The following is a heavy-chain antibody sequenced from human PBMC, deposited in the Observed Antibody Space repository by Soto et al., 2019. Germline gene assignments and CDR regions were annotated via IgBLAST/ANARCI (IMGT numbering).Heavy chain of an antibody. Sequence: QVQLVQSGAEVKKPGSSVKVSCKASGGTFSSYAISWVRQAPGQGLEWMGGIIPIFGTANYAQKFQGRVTITADESMSTAYMELSSLRSEDTAVYYCARDWSLAAAAQEGLDYWGQGTLVTVSS. CDR2: IIPIFGTA. V-gene: IGHV1-69*12. D-gene: IGHD6-13*01. J-gene: IGHJ4*02. CDR3: ARDWSLAAAAQEGLDY. CDR1: GGTFSSYA.